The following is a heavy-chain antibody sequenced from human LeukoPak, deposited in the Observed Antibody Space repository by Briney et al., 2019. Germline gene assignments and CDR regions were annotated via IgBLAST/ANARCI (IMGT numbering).Heavy chain of an antibody. J-gene: IGHJ4*02. V-gene: IGHV4-39*07. CDR1: GDSISTSKSY. Sequence: SETLSLTCTVSGDSISTSKSYWGWIRQPPLKGLEWIGSIYYTGNTYYNPSLKSRVTISVDTSKNQFSLKLSSVTAADTAVYYCARSTVRGDFDYWGQGTLVTVSS. CDR2: IYYTGNT. CDR3: ARSTVRGDFDY. D-gene: IGHD3-10*01.